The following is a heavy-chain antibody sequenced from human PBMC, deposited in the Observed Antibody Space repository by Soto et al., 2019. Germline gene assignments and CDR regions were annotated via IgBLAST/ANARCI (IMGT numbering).Heavy chain of an antibody. J-gene: IGHJ3*02. D-gene: IGHD2-21*01. Sequence: GGSLRLSCAASGFTFSSYWMSWVRQAPGKGLEWVANIKQDGSEKYYVDSVKGRFTISRDNAKNSLYLQMNSLRAEDTAVYYCARDFHQAYCGGDCYSIAFDIWGQGTMVTVSS. V-gene: IGHV3-7*01. CDR3: ARDFHQAYCGGDCYSIAFDI. CDR1: GFTFSSYW. CDR2: IKQDGSEK.